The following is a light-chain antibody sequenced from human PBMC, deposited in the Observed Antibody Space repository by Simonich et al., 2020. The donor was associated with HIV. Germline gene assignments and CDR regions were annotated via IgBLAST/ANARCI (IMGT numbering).Light chain of an antibody. Sequence: EIVMTQSPATRSVSPGERATLSCRASQTISSNLAWYQQKPGQAPRLLIFGAATRATGIPARCIGSGSGTEFTPTSISMQSEDFAVYYCQQYNNGPPITFGQGTRLEMK. CDR2: GAA. V-gene: IGKV3-15*01. CDR3: QQYNNGPPIT. CDR1: QTISSN. J-gene: IGKJ5*01.